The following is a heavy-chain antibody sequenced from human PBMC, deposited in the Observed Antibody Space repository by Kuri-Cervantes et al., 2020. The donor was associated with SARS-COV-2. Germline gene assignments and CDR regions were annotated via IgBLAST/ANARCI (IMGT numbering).Heavy chain of an antibody. J-gene: IGHJ4*02. D-gene: IGHD3-3*01. Sequence: GGSLRLSCKVSGYTFSNYWTGWVRQMPEKGLEWMGAIYPGESDTRYRPSFQGQVTMSVDKSINTAYLQWSSLRASDTAMYYCAGLRFLEWLSPFDYWGQGTLVTVSS. CDR2: IYPGESDT. CDR3: AGLRFLEWLSPFDY. CDR1: GYTFSNYW. V-gene: IGHV5-51*01.